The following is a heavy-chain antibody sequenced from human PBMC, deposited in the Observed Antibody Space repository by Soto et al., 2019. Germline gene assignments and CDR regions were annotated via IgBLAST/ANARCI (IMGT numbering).Heavy chain of an antibody. Sequence: PGGSLSLSCVGSGFSFDNYGMGWVRQAPVKGLEWVSAIKSDGSSTYYAASVKDRFTISRDNSKNTLYLQLNSLRAEDTAVYYCAQLGLMTFSHKHYFNHWGRGTLVTVSS. CDR2: IKSDGSST. J-gene: IGHJ4*02. CDR3: AQLGLMTFSHKHYFNH. CDR1: GFSFDNYG. V-gene: IGHV3-23*01. D-gene: IGHD3-16*01.